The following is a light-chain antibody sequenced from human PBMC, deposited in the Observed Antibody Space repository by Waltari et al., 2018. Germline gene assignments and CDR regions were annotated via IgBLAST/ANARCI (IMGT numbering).Light chain of an antibody. Sequence: QPVLTQPPSASGTPGQSILISCSGISSNIGDNPRTRYQQVPGTAPKLLIYGTRERPSGVSNRLSGSKSGTSASLAISALQPEDEADYYCAAWDDSLNGPVFGTGTKVTVL. V-gene: IGLV1-44*01. CDR1: SSNIGDNP. J-gene: IGLJ1*01. CDR3: AAWDDSLNGPV. CDR2: GTR.